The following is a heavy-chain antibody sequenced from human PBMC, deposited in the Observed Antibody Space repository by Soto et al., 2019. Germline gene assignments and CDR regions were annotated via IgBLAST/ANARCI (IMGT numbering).Heavy chain of an antibody. V-gene: IGHV3-9*01. CDR3: AKDMSPSLYSYGYNY. Sequence: GGSLRLSCAASGFTFDDYAMHWVRQAPGKCLEWVSGISWNSGSIGYADSVKGRFTISRDNAKNSLYLQMNSLRAEDTALYYCAKDMSPSLYSYGYNYWGQGXLVTVYS. J-gene: IGHJ4*02. CDR1: GFTFDDYA. CDR2: ISWNSGSI. D-gene: IGHD5-18*01.